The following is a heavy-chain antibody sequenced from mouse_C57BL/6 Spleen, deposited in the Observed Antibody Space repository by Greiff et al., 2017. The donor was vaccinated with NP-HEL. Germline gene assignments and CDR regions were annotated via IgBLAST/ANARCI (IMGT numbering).Heavy chain of an antibody. CDR3: ARGHSNVYYYAMDY. J-gene: IGHJ4*01. CDR2: ISSGGSYT. Sequence: DVKLVESGGDLVKPGGSLKLSCAASGFTFSSYGMSWVRQTPDKRLEWVATISSGGSYTYYPDSVKGRFTISRDNAKNTLYLQMSSLKSEDTAMYYCARGHSNVYYYAMDYWGQGTSVTVSS. CDR1: GFTFSSYG. V-gene: IGHV5-6*02. D-gene: IGHD2-5*01.